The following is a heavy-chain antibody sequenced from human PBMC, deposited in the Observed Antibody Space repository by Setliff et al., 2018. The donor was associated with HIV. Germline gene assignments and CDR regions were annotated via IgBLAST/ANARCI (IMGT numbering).Heavy chain of an antibody. Sequence: ASVKVSCKASGYTFSDYDVAWVRQAPGQGLEWMGWISGYSGHTSYAQKFQGRVTMTTDTSTSTAYMELRNLRSDDTALYFCARVHSTTCPYFDFWGQGTLVTVSS. CDR3: ARVHSTTCPYFDF. J-gene: IGHJ4*02. V-gene: IGHV1-18*01. CDR1: GYTFSDYD. D-gene: IGHD6-13*01. CDR2: ISGYSGHT.